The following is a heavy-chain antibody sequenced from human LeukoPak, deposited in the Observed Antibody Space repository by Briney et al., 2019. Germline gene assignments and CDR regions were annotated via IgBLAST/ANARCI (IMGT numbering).Heavy chain of an antibody. V-gene: IGHV3-21*01. Sequence: KTGGSLRLSCAASGFAFGTYSMNWVRQAPGKGLEWVSSVSTAGSFIYYADSVKGRFTISRDNAQNSLFLQMRSLRADDTAVYYCARDVSYDSSGDAFDIWGQGAMVTVSS. CDR1: GFAFGTYS. CDR3: ARDVSYDSSGDAFDI. CDR2: VSTAGSFI. J-gene: IGHJ3*02. D-gene: IGHD3-22*01.